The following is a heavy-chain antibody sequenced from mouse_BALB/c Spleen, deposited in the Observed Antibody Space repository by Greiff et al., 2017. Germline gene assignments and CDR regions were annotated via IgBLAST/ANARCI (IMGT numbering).Heavy chain of an antibody. Sequence: EVKLVESGGGLVKPGGSLKLSCAASGFTFSSYAMSWVRQTPEKRLEWVASISSGGSTYYPDSVKGRFTISRDNARNILYLQMSSLRSEDTAMYYCARGLDGYFAYWGHGTLVTVSA. CDR1: GFTFSSYA. J-gene: IGHJ3*01. CDR2: ISSGGST. V-gene: IGHV5-6-5*01. D-gene: IGHD2-3*01. CDR3: ARGLDGYFAY.